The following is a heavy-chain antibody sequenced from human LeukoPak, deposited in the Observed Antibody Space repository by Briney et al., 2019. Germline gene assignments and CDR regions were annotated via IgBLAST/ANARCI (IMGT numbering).Heavy chain of an antibody. CDR1: GGSISSSSYY. Sequence: SETLSLTCTVSGGSISSSSYYWGWIRQPPEKGLEWIGSIYYSGSTYYNPSLKSRVTISVDSSKNQFSLKLSSVTAADTAVYYCARGGTSSSWEHNWFDPWGQGTLVTVSS. CDR3: ARGGTSSSWEHNWFDP. CDR2: IYYSGST. V-gene: IGHV4-39*07. J-gene: IGHJ5*02. D-gene: IGHD6-13*01.